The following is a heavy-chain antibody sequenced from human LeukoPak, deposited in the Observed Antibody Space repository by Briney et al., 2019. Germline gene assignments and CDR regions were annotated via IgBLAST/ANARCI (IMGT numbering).Heavy chain of an antibody. D-gene: IGHD6-19*01. Sequence: GGSLRLSCAASGFTFSSYGMSWVRQAPGKGLEWVSGISGNGGITYYADSVKGRFTISRDNSKNTLYLQMNSLRAEDTAIYYCANSYSGRYVDYFDYWGQGTLVTVSS. CDR3: ANSYSGRYVDYFDY. CDR1: GFTFSSYG. CDR2: ISGNGGIT. J-gene: IGHJ4*02. V-gene: IGHV3-23*01.